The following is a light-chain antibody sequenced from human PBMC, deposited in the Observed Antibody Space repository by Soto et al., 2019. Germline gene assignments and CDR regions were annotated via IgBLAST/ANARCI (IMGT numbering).Light chain of an antibody. CDR3: QQSHSFPLT. V-gene: IGKV1-9*01. CDR2: AAS. CDR1: EDIISY. Sequence: DIQLTQSPSLLSASVVDRVTITCRASEDIISYLVWYQQKPGKAPKNLIYAASTLQSGVPSRFSGSGSGTDFTLTITSLQPEDFATYYCQQSHSFPLTFGGGTKVDIK. J-gene: IGKJ4*01.